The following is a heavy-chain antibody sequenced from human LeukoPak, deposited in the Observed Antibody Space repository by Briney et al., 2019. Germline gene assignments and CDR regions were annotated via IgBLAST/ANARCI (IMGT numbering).Heavy chain of an antibody. CDR1: GFTFSTYS. J-gene: IGHJ4*02. Sequence: GGSLRLSCAASGFTFSTYSMNWVRQAPGKGLEWVSSISSSSSYIYYADSVKGRFTISRDNSKNTLYLHMGSLRAEDMGVYYCAREVDGSGTFDYWGQGALVTVSS. CDR3: AREVDGSGTFDY. CDR2: ISSSSSYI. D-gene: IGHD3-10*01. V-gene: IGHV3-21*01.